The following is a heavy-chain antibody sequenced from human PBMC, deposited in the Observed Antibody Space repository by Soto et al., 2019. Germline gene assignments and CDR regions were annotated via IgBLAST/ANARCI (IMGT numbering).Heavy chain of an antibody. D-gene: IGHD2-2*01. CDR2: IKSKTDGGTT. V-gene: IGHV3-15*01. CDR3: TTDPPQDFVVVPAAMPLPPFDY. CDR1: GFTFSNAW. J-gene: IGHJ4*02. Sequence: GGSLRLSCAASGFTFSNAWMSWVRQAPGKGLEWVGRIKSKTDGGTTAHAAPVKSRFTISRDDAKNTLYLDMNSLKTEDTAVYYCTTDPPQDFVVVPAAMPLPPFDYWGQGTLVTVSS.